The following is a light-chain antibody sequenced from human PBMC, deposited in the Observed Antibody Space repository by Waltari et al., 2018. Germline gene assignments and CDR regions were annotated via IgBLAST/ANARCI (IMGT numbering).Light chain of an antibody. CDR3: QQSDSVPYT. Sequence: DIQMTQSPSSLSASVGDRVTITCQASQGISKFVNWYQHKAGKAPKLLIHDATRLEVGVPSRFTGSGSGTDFTFTVSSLQPEDIATYYCQQSDSVPYTFGQGTKLEI. J-gene: IGKJ2*01. CDR2: DAT. V-gene: IGKV1-33*01. CDR1: QGISKF.